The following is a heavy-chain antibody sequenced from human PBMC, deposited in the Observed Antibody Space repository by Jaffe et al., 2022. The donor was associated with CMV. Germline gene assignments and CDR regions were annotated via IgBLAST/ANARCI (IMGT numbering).Heavy chain of an antibody. D-gene: IGHD6-13*01. CDR3: ARGEQQLSPHYYYYYYMDV. Sequence: QVQLVQSGAEVKKPGSSVKVSCKASGGTFSSYAISWVRQAPGQGLEWMGRIIPILGIANYAQKFQGRVTITADKSTSTAYMELSSLRSEDTAVYYCARGEQQLSPHYYYYYYMDVWGKGTTVTVSS. CDR1: GGTFSSYA. J-gene: IGHJ6*03. CDR2: IIPILGIA. V-gene: IGHV1-69*09.